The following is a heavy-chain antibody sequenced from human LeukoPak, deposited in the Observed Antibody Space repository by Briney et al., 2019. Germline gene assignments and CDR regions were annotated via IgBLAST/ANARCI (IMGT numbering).Heavy chain of an antibody. D-gene: IGHD6-19*01. CDR3: ARDGSGWTRWFDP. J-gene: IGHJ5*02. V-gene: IGHV3-7*03. CDR1: GFTLSNHW. CDR2: IKQDGIEK. Sequence: PGGSLRLSCAASGFTLSNHWMIWVRRAPGKGLECVANIKQDGIEKYYLDSVKGRFTISRDNAKNSLYLQMNSLRAEDTAVYYCARDGSGWTRWFDPWGQGTLVTVSS.